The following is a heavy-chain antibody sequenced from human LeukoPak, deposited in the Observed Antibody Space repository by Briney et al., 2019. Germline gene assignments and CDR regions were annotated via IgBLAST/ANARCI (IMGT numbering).Heavy chain of an antibody. CDR3: ARVGRRYCSSTRCERNYFDY. CDR1: GGTFSSYA. CDR2: IIPIFGTA. V-gene: IGHV1-69*13. Sequence: ASVKVSCKASGGTFSSYAISWVRQAPGQGLAWMGGIIPIFGTANYAQKFQGRVTITADESTSTAYMELSSLRSEDTAVYYCARVGRRYCSSTRCERNYFDYWGQGTLVTVSS. D-gene: IGHD2-2*01. J-gene: IGHJ4*02.